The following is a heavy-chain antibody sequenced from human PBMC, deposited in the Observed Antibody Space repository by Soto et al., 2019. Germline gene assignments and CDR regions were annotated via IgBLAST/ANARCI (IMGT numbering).Heavy chain of an antibody. J-gene: IGHJ4*02. CDR2: INHSGST. CDR3: ARGVRNNLDC. Sequence: QVQLQQWGAGLLKPSETLSLTCAVYGGSFSGYSWSWIRQPPGKGLEWIGEINHSGSTNYNPSLKSRVTISVDTSKNQFSLNLSSVTAADTAVYYCARGVRNNLDCWGQGTLVTVFS. V-gene: IGHV4-34*01. CDR1: GGSFSGYS.